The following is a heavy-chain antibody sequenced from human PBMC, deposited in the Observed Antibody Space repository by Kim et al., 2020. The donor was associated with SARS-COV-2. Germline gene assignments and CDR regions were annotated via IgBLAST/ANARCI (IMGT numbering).Heavy chain of an antibody. CDR3: ARVSYYYGSGSPPDY. CDR1: GGTFSSYA. Sequence: SVKVSCKASGGTFSSYAISWVRQAPGQGLEWMGGIIPIFGTANYAQKFQGRVTITAEESTSTAYMELSSLRSEDTAVYYCARVSYYYGSGSPPDYWGQGTPVTVSS. D-gene: IGHD3-10*01. V-gene: IGHV1-69*13. J-gene: IGHJ4*02. CDR2: IIPIFGTA.